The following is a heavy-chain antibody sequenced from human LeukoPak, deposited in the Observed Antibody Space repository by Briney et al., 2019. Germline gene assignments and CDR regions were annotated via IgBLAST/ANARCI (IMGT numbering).Heavy chain of an antibody. V-gene: IGHV4-39*07. Sequence: SETLSLTCTVSGGSISSSSYYWGWIRQPPGKGLEWIGSIYYSGSTYYNPSLKSRVTISVDTSKNQFSLKLSSVTAADTAVYYCAKVYHVFWSGYLDYWGQGTLVTVSS. CDR3: AKVYHVFWSGYLDY. CDR1: GGSISSSSYY. CDR2: IYYSGST. J-gene: IGHJ4*02. D-gene: IGHD3-3*01.